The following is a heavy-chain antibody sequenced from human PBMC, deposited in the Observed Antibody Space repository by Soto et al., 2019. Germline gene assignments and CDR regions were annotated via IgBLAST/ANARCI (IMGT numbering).Heavy chain of an antibody. V-gene: IGHV4-34*01. CDR3: AVTYYYGSGSYYTLQPRLFEY. Sequence: SETLSLTCAVYGGSFSGYYWSWIRQPPGKGLEWIGEINHSGSTNYNPSLKSRVTISVDTSKNQFSLKLSSVTAADTAVYYCAVTYYYGSGSYYTLQPRLFEYWGQGTLVTVSS. CDR2: INHSGST. J-gene: IGHJ4*02. D-gene: IGHD3-10*01. CDR1: GGSFSGYY.